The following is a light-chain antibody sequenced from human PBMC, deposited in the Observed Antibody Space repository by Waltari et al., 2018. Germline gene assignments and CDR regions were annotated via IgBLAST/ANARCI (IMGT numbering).Light chain of an antibody. J-gene: IGKJ4*01. CDR3: QHGYGAPPT. V-gene: IGKV1-6*01. CDR2: KAS. Sequence: IQMTQSPSSLSASVGDRVTIICQASQDITNNLAWYQQKPGKASKLLIYKASTLHSGVPSRFSGSGSGTLFTLTISSLQPEDFATYFCQHGYGAPPTFGGGTKVEI. CDR1: QDITNN.